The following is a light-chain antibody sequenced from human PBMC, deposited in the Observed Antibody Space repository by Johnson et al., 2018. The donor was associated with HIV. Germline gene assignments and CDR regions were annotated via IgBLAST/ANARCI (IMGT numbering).Light chain of an antibody. J-gene: IGLJ1*01. CDR3: GTLDSSLSAYV. CDR2: DNN. CDR1: SSNIGNNY. V-gene: IGLV1-51*01. Sequence: QSVLTQSPSVSAAPGQKVTISCSGSSSNIGNNYVSWYQQLPGTAPKLLIYDNNKRPSGIPDRFSGSKSDTSATLGISGLRTGDEADYYCGTLDSSLSAYVFGTGTKVTVL.